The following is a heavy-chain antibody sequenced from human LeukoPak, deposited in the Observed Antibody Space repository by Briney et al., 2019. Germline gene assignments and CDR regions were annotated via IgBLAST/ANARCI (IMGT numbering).Heavy chain of an antibody. V-gene: IGHV1-2*06. D-gene: IGHD5-18*01. CDR3: ARVETAIYYYYYMDV. CDR2: INPNSGDT. J-gene: IGHJ6*03. CDR1: RYPFTGYY. Sequence: GSVEVSCKASRYPFTGYYIHWVRQAPGQGLEWMGRINPNSGDTNYAQKFQGRVTMARDTSISTAYMELSRLSFDDTAVYYCARVETAIYYYYYMDVWGKGTMVTVSS.